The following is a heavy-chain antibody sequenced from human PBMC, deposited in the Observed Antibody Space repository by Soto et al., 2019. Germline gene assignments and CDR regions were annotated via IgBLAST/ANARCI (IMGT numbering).Heavy chain of an antibody. V-gene: IGHV4-31*03. D-gene: IGHD1-1*01. CDR3: ARGGTWFDP. J-gene: IGHJ5*02. Sequence: QVQLQESGPRLVKPSQTLSLTCTVSGGSISSGGFYWSWIRHHPGKGLEWIGYIPYSGTTYYNPSLKSRVTISVDMSKNQFSLKLSSVTVADTAVYYCARGGTWFDPWGQGTLVTVSS. CDR2: IPYSGTT. CDR1: GGSISSGGFY.